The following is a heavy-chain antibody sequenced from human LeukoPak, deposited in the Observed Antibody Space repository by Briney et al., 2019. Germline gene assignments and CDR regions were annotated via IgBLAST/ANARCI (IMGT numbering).Heavy chain of an antibody. Sequence: GSLRLSCAVSGFTFSSYAMSWVRQAPGKGLEWVSAISGSGGSTYYADSVKGRFTISRDNSKNTLYLQMNSLRAEDTAVYYCAKVNYYGSGSYSPFDYWGQGTLVTVSS. J-gene: IGHJ4*02. CDR1: GFTFSSYA. CDR3: AKVNYYGSGSYSPFDY. D-gene: IGHD3-10*01. V-gene: IGHV3-23*01. CDR2: ISGSGGST.